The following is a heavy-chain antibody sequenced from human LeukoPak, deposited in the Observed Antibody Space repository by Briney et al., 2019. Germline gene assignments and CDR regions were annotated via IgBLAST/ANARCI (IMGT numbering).Heavy chain of an antibody. CDR1: GYTFTGYY. D-gene: IGHD3-10*01. CDR3: ARARTMVRGSNDAFDI. Sequence: GASVKVSCKASGYTFTGYYMHWVRQAPGQGLEWMGWINPNSGGTNYAQKFQGRVTMTRDTSISTAYMELSRLRSDDTAVYYCARARTMVRGSNDAFDIWGQGTMVTVSS. CDR2: INPNSGGT. V-gene: IGHV1-2*02. J-gene: IGHJ3*02.